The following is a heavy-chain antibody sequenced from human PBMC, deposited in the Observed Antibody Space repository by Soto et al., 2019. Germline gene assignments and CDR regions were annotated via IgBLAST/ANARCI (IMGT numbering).Heavy chain of an antibody. J-gene: IGHJ3*02. Sequence: QVQLQQWGAGLLKPSETLSLTCAVYGGSFSGYYWSWIRQPPGKGLEWIGEINHSGSTNYNPSLKSRVTISVDTSKNQFSLKLSSVTAADTAVYYCARVRTYYDILTGYTRAFDIWGQGTMVTVSS. V-gene: IGHV4-34*01. D-gene: IGHD3-9*01. CDR2: INHSGST. CDR1: GGSFSGYY. CDR3: ARVRTYYDILTGYTRAFDI.